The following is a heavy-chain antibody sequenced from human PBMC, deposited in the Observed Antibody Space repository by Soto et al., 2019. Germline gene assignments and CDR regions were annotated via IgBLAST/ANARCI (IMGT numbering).Heavy chain of an antibody. D-gene: IGHD3-10*01. CDR3: ERGRYDYYGSGSYYKPRNYYYGMDV. V-gene: IGHV4-39*01. CDR2: IYYSGST. Sequence: ASETLSLTRTVSGGSISSSSYYWGWIRQPPGKGLEWIGSIYYSGSTYYNAYLKSRVTISVDTSKNQFSLKLSSVTAADTAVYYCERGRYDYYGSGSYYKPRNYYYGMDVWGQGTTVTVSS. CDR1: GGSISSSSYY. J-gene: IGHJ6*02.